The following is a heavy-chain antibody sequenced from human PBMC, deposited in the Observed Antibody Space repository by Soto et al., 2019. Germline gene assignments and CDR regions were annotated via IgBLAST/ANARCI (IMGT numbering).Heavy chain of an antibody. Sequence: SETLSLTCTVSGGSISSYYWSWIRQPPGKGLEWIGYIYYSGSTNYNPSLKSRVTISVDTSKNQFSLKLSSVTAADTAVYYCARSAILWFGELLYNWFDPWGQGTLVTVSS. CDR2: IYYSGST. D-gene: IGHD3-10*01. CDR1: GGSISSYY. J-gene: IGHJ5*02. CDR3: ARSAILWFGELLYNWFDP. V-gene: IGHV4-59*08.